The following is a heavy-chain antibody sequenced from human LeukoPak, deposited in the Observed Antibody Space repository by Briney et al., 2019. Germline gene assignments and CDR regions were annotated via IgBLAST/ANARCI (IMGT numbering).Heavy chain of an antibody. Sequence: SETLSLTCAVYGGSFSGYYWSWIRQPPGKGLEWIGEINHSGSTNYNPSLKSRVTISVDTSKNQFSLKLSSVTAADTAVYYCAGGRRRSVIAAAPFGYWGQGTLVTVSS. D-gene: IGHD6-13*01. CDR2: INHSGST. CDR3: AGGRRRSVIAAAPFGY. J-gene: IGHJ4*02. V-gene: IGHV4-34*01. CDR1: GGSFSGYY.